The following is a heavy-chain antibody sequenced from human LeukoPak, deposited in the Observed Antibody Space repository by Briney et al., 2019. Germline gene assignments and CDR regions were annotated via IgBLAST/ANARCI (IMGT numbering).Heavy chain of an antibody. D-gene: IGHD1-26*01. J-gene: IGHJ5*02. CDR2: IKEDGSEK. CDR3: VYGGSYYVA. CDR1: EFTFSSYW. V-gene: IGHV3-7*01. Sequence: PGGSLRLSCAASEFTFSSYWMSWVRQVPGTGLELVANIKEDGSEKYYADSVKGRFTISRDNAKNSLYLQMNSLRAEDTAVYYCVYGGSYYVAWGQGTMVTVSS.